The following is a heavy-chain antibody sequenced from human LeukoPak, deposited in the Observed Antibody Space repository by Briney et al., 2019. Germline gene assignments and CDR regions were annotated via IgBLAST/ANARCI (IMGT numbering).Heavy chain of an antibody. CDR1: GGSISSSSYY. Sequence: SETLSLTCTVSGGSISSSSYYWGWIRQPPGKGLEWIGNIYYSGSTYYNPSLKSRVTISVDTSKNQFSLKLSSVTAADTAVYYCVRGLMTTADYWGQGTLVTVSS. CDR2: IYYSGST. V-gene: IGHV4-39*07. J-gene: IGHJ4*02. D-gene: IGHD4-17*01. CDR3: VRGLMTTADY.